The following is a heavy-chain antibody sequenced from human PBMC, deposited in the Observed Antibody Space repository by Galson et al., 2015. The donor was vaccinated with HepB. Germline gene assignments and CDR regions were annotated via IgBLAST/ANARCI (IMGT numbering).Heavy chain of an antibody. CDR2: ISYDGSNK. D-gene: IGHD2-21*02. J-gene: IGHJ4*02. V-gene: IGHV3-30*04. CDR1: GFTFSSYA. CDR3: ASMGEVGDYF. Sequence: SLRLSCAASGFTFSSYAMHWVRQAPGKGLEWVAVISYDGSNKYYADSVKGRFTISRDNSKNTLYLQMNSLRAEDTAVYYCASMGEVGDYFWGQGTLVTVSS.